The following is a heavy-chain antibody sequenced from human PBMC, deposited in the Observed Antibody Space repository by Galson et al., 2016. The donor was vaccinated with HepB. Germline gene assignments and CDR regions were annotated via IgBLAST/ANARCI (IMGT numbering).Heavy chain of an antibody. V-gene: IGHV4-4*02. J-gene: IGHJ4*02. D-gene: IGHD3-9*01. Sequence: TCAVSGGSISSNNWWSWVRQPPGKGLEWIGEIFHTGSTNYNASLKSRLTMSIDKSENQFSLKLSSVTAADTAVYYCAKVSDILTAYSYYFDYWGQGILVTVSS. CDR1: GGSISSNNW. CDR3: AKVSDILTAYSYYFDY. CDR2: IFHTGST.